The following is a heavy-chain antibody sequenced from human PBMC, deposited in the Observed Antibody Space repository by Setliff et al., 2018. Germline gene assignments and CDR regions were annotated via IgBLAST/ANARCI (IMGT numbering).Heavy chain of an antibody. CDR1: GGSISSGSYY. CDR3: ARGGYSYGLGGFPLDY. Sequence: PSETLSLTCTVSGGSISSGSYYWSWIRQPAGKGLEWIGRIYSSGSTKYNPSLKSRVTISVDTSKNQFSLKLSSVTAADTAVYYCARGGYSYGLGGFPLDYWGQGTLVTVSS. J-gene: IGHJ4*02. V-gene: IGHV4-61*02. CDR2: IYSSGST. D-gene: IGHD5-18*01.